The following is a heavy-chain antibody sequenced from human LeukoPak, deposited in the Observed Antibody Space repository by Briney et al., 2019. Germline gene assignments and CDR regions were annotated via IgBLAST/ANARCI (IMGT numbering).Heavy chain of an antibody. CDR2: INHSGST. CDR3: ARGSGTVAY. V-gene: IGHV4-38-2*02. J-gene: IGHJ4*02. CDR1: GYSISSRYF. D-gene: IGHD4-11*01. Sequence: SETLSLTCTVSGYSISSRYFWGWIRQPPGKELEWIGEINHSGSTNYNPSLKSRVTISVDTSKNQFSLKLSSVTAADTAVYYCARGSGTVAYWGQGTLVTVSS.